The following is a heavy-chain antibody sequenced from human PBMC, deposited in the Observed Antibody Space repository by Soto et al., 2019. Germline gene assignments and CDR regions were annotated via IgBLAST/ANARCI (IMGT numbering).Heavy chain of an antibody. V-gene: IGHV1-3*01. CDR2: INAGNGNT. CDR1: GYTFTSYA. CDR3: ATVQSYEIDYYYYYCMDV. Sequence: ASVKVSCKASGYTFTSYAMHWVRQAPGQRLEWMGWINAGNGNTKYSQKFQGRVTITRDTSANTAYMELSSLRSEDTAVYYCATVQSYEIDYYYYYCMDVWGKGTTVTVSS. J-gene: IGHJ6*03. D-gene: IGHD1-26*01.